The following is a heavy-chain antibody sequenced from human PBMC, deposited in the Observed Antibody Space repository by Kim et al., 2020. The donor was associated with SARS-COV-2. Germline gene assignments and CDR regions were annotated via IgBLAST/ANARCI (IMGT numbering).Heavy chain of an antibody. J-gene: IGHJ6*03. D-gene: IGHD2-2*01. CDR2: INSDGSST. V-gene: IGHV3-74*01. CDR1: GFTFSTYW. CDR3: ARSSSTSCPCYYMDV. Sequence: GGSLRLSCAASGFTFSTYWMYWVRQAPGKGLVWVSRINSDGSSTNYADSVKGRFTISRDNAKNTLYLQMNSLRAEDTAVYYCARSSSTSCPCYYMDVWGKEPAVTLSS.